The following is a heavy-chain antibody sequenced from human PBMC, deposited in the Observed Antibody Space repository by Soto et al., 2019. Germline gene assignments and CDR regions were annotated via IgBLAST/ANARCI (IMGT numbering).Heavy chain of an antibody. D-gene: IGHD3-10*01. CDR1: GGSISSSSYC. V-gene: IGHV4-39*01. CDR2: IYYSGST. J-gene: IGHJ4*02. CDR3: ARHNYGSGSTYFDY. Sequence: SVTLSLTCTVSGGSISSSSYCWGWIRQPPGKGLEWIGSIYYSGSTNYNPSLKSRVTISVDTSKNQFSLKLNSMTAADTAVYYCARHNYGSGSTYFDYWGQGTLVTVSS.